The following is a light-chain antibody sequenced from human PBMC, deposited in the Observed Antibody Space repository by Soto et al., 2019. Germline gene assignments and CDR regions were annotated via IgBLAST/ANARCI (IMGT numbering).Light chain of an antibody. J-gene: IGKJ1*01. CDR1: QSVSSN. Sequence: EIVMTQSPATLSVSPGERATLSCRASQSVSSNLAWYQQKPGQAPRLLIYGASTRATGIPARFSGSGSGTDFTLTISSLQSEDFAVYYCQQYNNWSGTFGQGTKVEI. V-gene: IGKV3-15*01. CDR2: GAS. CDR3: QQYNNWSGT.